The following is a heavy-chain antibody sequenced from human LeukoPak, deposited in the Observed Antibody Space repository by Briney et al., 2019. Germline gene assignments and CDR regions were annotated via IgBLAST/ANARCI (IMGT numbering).Heavy chain of an antibody. Sequence: PGRSLRLSCAASGFTFSSYGMHWVRQAPGKGLEWVAVIWYDGSNKYYADSVKGRFTISRDNSKNTLYLQMNSLRAEDTAVYYCARVSGYSYGYPSPYDYWGQGTLVTVSS. CDR2: IWYDGSNK. CDR1: GFTFSSYG. CDR3: ARVSGYSYGYPSPYDY. D-gene: IGHD5-18*01. J-gene: IGHJ4*02. V-gene: IGHV3-33*01.